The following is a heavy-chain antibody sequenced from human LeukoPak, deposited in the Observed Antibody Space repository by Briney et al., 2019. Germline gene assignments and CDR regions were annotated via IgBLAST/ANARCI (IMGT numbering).Heavy chain of an antibody. CDR2: ISYDGSNK. D-gene: IGHD2-15*01. CDR1: GFTFSSYA. CDR3: ARDRAAGSVDY. V-gene: IGHV3-30-3*01. Sequence: GGSLRLSCAASGFTFSSYATHWVRQAPGKGLEWVAVISYDGSNKYYADSVKGRFTISRDNSKNTLYLQMNSLRAEDTAVYYCARDRAAGSVDYWGQGTLVTVSS. J-gene: IGHJ4*02.